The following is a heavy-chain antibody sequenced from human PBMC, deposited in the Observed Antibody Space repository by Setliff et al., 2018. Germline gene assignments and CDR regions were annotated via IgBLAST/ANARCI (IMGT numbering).Heavy chain of an antibody. V-gene: IGHV4-38-2*02. CDR1: GYSISSGYY. CDR2: IYHSGST. J-gene: IGHJ3*02. CDR3: ARVGHYDKKGDALDDLDI. Sequence: SETLSLTCTVSGYSISSGYYWGWIRQPPGKGLEWIGSIYHSGSTYYNPSLKSRVTISVDTSKNQFSLKLSSVTAADTAVYYCARVGHYDKKGDALDDLDIWGQGTMVTVSS. D-gene: IGHD3-22*01.